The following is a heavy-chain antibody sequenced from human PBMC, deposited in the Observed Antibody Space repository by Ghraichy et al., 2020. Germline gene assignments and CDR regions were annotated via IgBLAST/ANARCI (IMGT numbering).Heavy chain of an antibody. CDR3: ARVPGTTVDY. CDR1: GGSISSSSYY. Sequence: SETLSLTCTVSGGSISSSSYYWDWLRQPPGKGLEWIGHIYYSGSTYYNPSLKSRVTISADTSKNQFSLKLRSVTAADTAFYYCARVPGTTVDYWGQGILVTVSS. CDR2: IYYSGST. V-gene: IGHV4-39*07. J-gene: IGHJ4*02. D-gene: IGHD1-7*01.